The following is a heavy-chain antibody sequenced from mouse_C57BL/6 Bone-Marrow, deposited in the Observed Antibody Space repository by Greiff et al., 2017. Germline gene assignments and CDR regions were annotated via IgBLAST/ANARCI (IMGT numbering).Heavy chain of an antibody. CDR1: GFTFSDYG. CDR2: ISSGSSTI. J-gene: IGHJ1*03. CDR3: ARPVDV. Sequence: EVQLVESGGGLVKPGGSLKLSCAASGFTFSDYGMHWVRQAPEKGLEWVAYISSGSSTIYYADTVKGRFPISRANAKNTLFLQMTSLRSEDTAMYYCARPVDVWGTGTTVTVSS. V-gene: IGHV5-17*01. D-gene: IGHD1-1*01.